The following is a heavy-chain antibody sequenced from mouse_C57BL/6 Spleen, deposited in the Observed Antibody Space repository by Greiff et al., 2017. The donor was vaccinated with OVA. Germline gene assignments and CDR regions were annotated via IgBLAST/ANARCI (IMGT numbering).Heavy chain of an antibody. J-gene: IGHJ4*01. CDR2: IFPGSGST. D-gene: IGHD1-1*01. CDR1: GYTFTDYY. CDR3: ARSGTTVVAPYYAMDY. V-gene: IGHV1-75*01. Sequence: VKLMESGPELVKPGASVKISCKASGYTFTDYYINWVKQRPGQGLEWIGWIFPGSGSTYYNEKFKGKATLTVDKSSSTAYMLLSSLTSEDSAVYFCARSGTTVVAPYYAMDYWGQGTSVTVSS.